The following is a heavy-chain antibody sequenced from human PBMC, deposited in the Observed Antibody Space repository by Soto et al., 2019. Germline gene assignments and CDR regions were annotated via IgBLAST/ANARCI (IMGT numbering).Heavy chain of an antibody. Sequence: TSETLSLTCAVSGGSISSGGYSWSWIRQPPGKGLEWIGYIYHSGSTYHNPSLKSRVTISVDRSKNQFSLKLSSVTAADTAVYYCARDQGDGWNYFDYWGQGTLVTVSS. V-gene: IGHV4-30-2*01. CDR3: ARDQGDGWNYFDY. CDR2: IYHSGST. CDR1: GGSISSGGYS. D-gene: IGHD6-19*01. J-gene: IGHJ4*02.